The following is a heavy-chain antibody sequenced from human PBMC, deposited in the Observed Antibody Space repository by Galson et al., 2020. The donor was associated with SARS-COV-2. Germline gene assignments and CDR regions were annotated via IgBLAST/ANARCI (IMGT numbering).Heavy chain of an antibody. J-gene: IGHJ4*02. D-gene: IGHD5-12*01. CDR1: GFTFSSYA. Sequence: GESLKISCAASGFTFSSYAMSWVRQAPGKGLEWVSAISGSGGSTYYADSVKGRFTISRDNSKNTLYLQMNSLRAEDTAVYYCAKDRSRFRMLRAIDYWGQGTLVTVSS. V-gene: IGHV3-23*01. CDR2: ISGSGGST. CDR3: AKDRSRFRMLRAIDY.